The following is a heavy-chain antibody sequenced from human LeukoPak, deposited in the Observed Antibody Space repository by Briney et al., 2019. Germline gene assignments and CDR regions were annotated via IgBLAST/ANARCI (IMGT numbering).Heavy chain of an antibody. CDR2: IYYSGST. J-gene: IGHJ4*02. D-gene: IGHD3-22*01. V-gene: IGHV4-59*01. Sequence: SETLSLTCAVYGGSFSGYYWSWIRQPPGEGLEWIGYIYYSGSTNYNPSLKSRVTISVDTSKNQFSLKLSSVTAADTAVYYCARVRKNGYYLFDYWGQGTLVTVSS. CDR3: ARVRKNGYYLFDY. CDR1: GGSFSGYY.